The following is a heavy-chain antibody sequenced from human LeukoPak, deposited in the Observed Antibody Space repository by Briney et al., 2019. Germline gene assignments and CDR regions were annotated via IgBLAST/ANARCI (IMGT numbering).Heavy chain of an antibody. J-gene: IGHJ4*02. Sequence: GGSLRLSCAASGFTFSSYSMNWVRQAPGKGLEWASYISSSSSTIYYADSVKGRFTISRDNAKNSLYLQMNSLRDEDTAVYYCARPPRGGGSRGLGYWGQGTLVTVSS. CDR1: GFTFSSYS. D-gene: IGHD2-15*01. CDR3: ARPPRGGGSRGLGY. CDR2: ISSSSSTI. V-gene: IGHV3-48*02.